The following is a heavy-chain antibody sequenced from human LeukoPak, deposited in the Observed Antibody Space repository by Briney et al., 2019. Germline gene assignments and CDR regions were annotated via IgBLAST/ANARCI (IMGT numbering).Heavy chain of an antibody. J-gene: IGHJ3*01. CDR3: ARYKTTVVLGAFDV. D-gene: IGHD4-23*01. Sequence: SETLSLTCTVSGGSISSDFWGWIRQPPGKGLEYIGYIYHSGSTAYNPALKGRLTISLDKSNNQFSLNLSSVTAADTAMYYCARYKTTVVLGAFDVWGQGTMVTVSS. CDR2: IYHSGST. CDR1: GGSISSDF. V-gene: IGHV4-59*01.